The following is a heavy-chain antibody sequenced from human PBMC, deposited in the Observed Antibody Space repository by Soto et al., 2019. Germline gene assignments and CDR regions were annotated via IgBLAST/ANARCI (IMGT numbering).Heavy chain of an antibody. CDR1: GDSVSSNRVT. V-gene: IGHV6-1*01. CDR2: TYYRSKWST. CDR3: ARAVDVWFDP. Sequence: SQTLSLTCVISGDSVSSNRVTWNWIRQSPSRGLEWLGRTYYRSKWSTDYAASLKSRITINSDTSKNHFSLQLNSVTPEDTAVYYCARAVDVWFDPWGQGTRVNVSS. J-gene: IGHJ5*02.